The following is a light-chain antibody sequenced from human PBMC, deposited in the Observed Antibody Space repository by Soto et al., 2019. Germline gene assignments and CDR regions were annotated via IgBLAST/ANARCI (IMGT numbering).Light chain of an antibody. Sequence: QSALTQPPSASGCPGQSVTISCTGTSSDVGGYNYVSWYQHHPGKAPKLMIYEVSKRPSGVPDRFSGSKSGNTASLTVSGLQAEDEADYYCSSYAGSNNVVFGGGTKLTVL. CDR3: SSYAGSNNVV. J-gene: IGLJ2*01. CDR1: SSDVGGYNY. V-gene: IGLV2-8*01. CDR2: EVS.